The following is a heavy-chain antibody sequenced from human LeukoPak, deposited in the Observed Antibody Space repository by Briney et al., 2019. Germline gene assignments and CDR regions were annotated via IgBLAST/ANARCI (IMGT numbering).Heavy chain of an antibody. CDR3: ARALPYCSSTSCYLSGTVGFDY. V-gene: IGHV1-2*02. CDR2: INPNSGGT. J-gene: IGHJ4*02. CDR1: GYTFIGYY. Sequence: GASVKVSCKASGYTFIGYYMHWVRQAPGQGLEWMGWINPNSGGTNYAQKFQGRVTMTRDTSISTAYMELSRLRSDDTAVYYCARALPYCSSTSCYLSGTVGFDYWGQGTLVTVSS. D-gene: IGHD2-2*01.